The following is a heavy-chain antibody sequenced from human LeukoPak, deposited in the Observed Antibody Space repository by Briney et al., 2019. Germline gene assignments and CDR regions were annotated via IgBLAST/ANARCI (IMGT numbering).Heavy chain of an antibody. CDR2: ISYDGSNK. CDR1: GFTFSSYG. J-gene: IGHJ4*02. V-gene: IGHV3-30*18. D-gene: IGHD6-19*01. CDR3: AKARIAVGYFDY. Sequence: PGGSLRLSCAASGFTFSSYGMHWVRQAPGKGLEWVAVISYDGSNKYYADSVKGRFTISRDNSKNTLYLQMNSLRAEDTAVYYCAKARIAVGYFDYWGQGTLVTVSS.